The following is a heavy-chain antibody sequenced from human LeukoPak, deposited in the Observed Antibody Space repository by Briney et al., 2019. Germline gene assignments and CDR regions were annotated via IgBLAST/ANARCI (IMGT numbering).Heavy chain of an antibody. CDR2: IYYSGST. CDR1: GGSISSSSYY. Sequence: ASETLSLTCTVSGGSISSSSYYWGWIRQPPGKGLEWIGSIYYSGSTYYNPSLKSRVTISVDTSKNQFSLKLSSVTAADTAVYYCARQDCSSTSCYRDFDYWGQGTLVTVSS. D-gene: IGHD2-2*01. V-gene: IGHV4-39*01. CDR3: ARQDCSSTSCYRDFDY. J-gene: IGHJ4*02.